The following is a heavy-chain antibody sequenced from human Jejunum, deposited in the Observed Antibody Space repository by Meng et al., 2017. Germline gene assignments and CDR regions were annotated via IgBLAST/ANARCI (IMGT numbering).Heavy chain of an antibody. D-gene: IGHD6-19*01. V-gene: IGHV3-23*01. CDR1: GFTFSSYT. J-gene: IGHJ3*01. CDR2: ITGSAGEI. CDR3: AKESNSAWTKDAFDV. Sequence: GESLKISCAASGFTFSSYTMSWVRQAPGKGLEWVSLITGSAGEIYYADSVKGRFTISRDNSMNTLYLQLNSLRAEDTAVYYCAKESNSAWTKDAFDVWGQGTMVTV.